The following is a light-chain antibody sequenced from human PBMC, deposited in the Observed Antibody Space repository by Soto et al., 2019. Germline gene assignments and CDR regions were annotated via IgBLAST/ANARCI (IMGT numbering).Light chain of an antibody. CDR3: SSYSSGSTLVL. V-gene: IGLV2-14*01. J-gene: IGLJ2*01. Sequence: QSALTQPASVSGSPGQSITISCTGTATDITTYNYISWYRQYPGKAPKLMIYEISHRPSGVSNRFSGSKSGDTASLTISGLQAEDEADYYCSSYSSGSTLVLFGGGTKLPS. CDR1: ATDITTYNY. CDR2: EIS.